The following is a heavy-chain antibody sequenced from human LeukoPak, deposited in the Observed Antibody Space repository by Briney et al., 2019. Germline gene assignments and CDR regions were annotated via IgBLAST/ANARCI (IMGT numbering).Heavy chain of an antibody. Sequence: SETLSLTCTVSGVSIRSGDYYWGWIRQPPGKGLEWIGRIYFSGSTYYNPSLKSRVTISVDTSKNQFSLKLSSVTAADTAVYFCARRGISQGYYMDVWGKGTTVTISS. CDR3: ARRGISQGYYMDV. CDR2: IYFSGST. J-gene: IGHJ6*03. V-gene: IGHV4-39*01. D-gene: IGHD6-13*01. CDR1: GVSIRSGDYY.